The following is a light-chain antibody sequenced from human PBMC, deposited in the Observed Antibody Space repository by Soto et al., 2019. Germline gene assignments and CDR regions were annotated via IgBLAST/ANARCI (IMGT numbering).Light chain of an antibody. CDR2: GAS. CDR1: QRISSN. V-gene: IGKV3-15*01. Sequence: EVVMTQSPATLSVSPGERATLSCRASQRISSNLAWYQQRRGQAPRLLIYGASTRAPGIPARFSGSGSETEFTLTISRLQSEDFAVYYCQHYNNWPPWTFGQGTKMEIK. CDR3: QHYNNWPPWT. J-gene: IGKJ1*01.